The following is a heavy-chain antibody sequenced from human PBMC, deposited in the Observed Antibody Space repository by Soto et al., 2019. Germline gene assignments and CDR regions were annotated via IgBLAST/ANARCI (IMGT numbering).Heavy chain of an antibody. CDR2: INHSGST. CDR1: GGSFSGYY. D-gene: IGHD2-15*01. V-gene: IGHV4-34*01. J-gene: IGHJ6*03. CDR3: ARGIVVVVLGYYYYMDV. Sequence: SETLSLTCAVYGGSFSGYYWSWIRQPPGKGLEWIGEINHSGSTNHNPSLKSRVTISVDTSKNQFSLKLSSVTAADTAVYYCARGIVVVVLGYYYYMDVWGKGTTVTVSS.